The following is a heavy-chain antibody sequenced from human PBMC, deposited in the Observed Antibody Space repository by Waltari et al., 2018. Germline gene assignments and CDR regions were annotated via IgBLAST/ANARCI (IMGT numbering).Heavy chain of an antibody. V-gene: IGHV1-58*01. D-gene: IGHD5-18*01. J-gene: IGHJ2*01. CDR1: GFTFPTSA. CDR2: IVVGSGNK. Sequence: QMQLVQSGPEVKKPGTSVKVSCKASGFTFPTSAVPWVRQARGQRLEWIGWIVVGSGNKNDAQKVQERVTMTRDRSTSTAYMELSSLRSEDTAVDYCAAERGRLPNLPYWYVDLWGRGTLVTVSS. CDR3: AAERGRLPNLPYWYVDL.